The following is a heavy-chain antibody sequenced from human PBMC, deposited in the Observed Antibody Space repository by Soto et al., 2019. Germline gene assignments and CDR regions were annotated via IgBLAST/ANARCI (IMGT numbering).Heavy chain of an antibody. CDR1: GGSISSGGYY. D-gene: IGHD5-18*01. J-gene: IGHJ6*02. CDR3: ARDGRGYSYGPYYYYYYGMDV. CDR2: IYYSGST. Sequence: SETLSLTCTVSGGSISSGGYYWSWIRQHPGKGLEWIGYIYYSGSTYYNPSLKSRVTISVDTSKNQFSLELSSVTAADTAVYYCARDGRGYSYGPYYYYYYGMDVWGQGTTVTVSS. V-gene: IGHV4-31*03.